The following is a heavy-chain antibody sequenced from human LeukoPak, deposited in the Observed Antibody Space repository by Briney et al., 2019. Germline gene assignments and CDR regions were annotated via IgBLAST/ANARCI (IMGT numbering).Heavy chain of an antibody. CDR2: ISGSGGST. CDR1: GFTFSSYA. D-gene: IGHD3-22*01. J-gene: IGHJ4*02. Sequence: GGSLRLSCAASGFTFSSYAMSWVRQAPGKGLEWVSAISGSGGSTYYADSVKGRFTISRDNSKNTLYLQMNSLRAEDTAVYYCARVLYYYDSSGYENLDYWGQGTLVTVSS. CDR3: ARVLYYYDSSGYENLDY. V-gene: IGHV3-23*01.